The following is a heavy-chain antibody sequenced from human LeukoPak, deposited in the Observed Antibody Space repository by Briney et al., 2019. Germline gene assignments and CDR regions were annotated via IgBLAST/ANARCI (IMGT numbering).Heavy chain of an antibody. D-gene: IGHD1-7*01. V-gene: IGHV3-11*04. CDR1: GFTFSDYY. CDR3: ARVMGNYATDY. Sequence: PGGSLRLSCAASGFTFSDYYMSWIRQAPGKGLEWVSYISNSDNTIYYADSVKGRFTMSRDNAKNSLHLQMNSLRAEDTAVYYCARVMGNYATDYWGQGTLVTVSS. J-gene: IGHJ4*02. CDR2: ISNSDNTI.